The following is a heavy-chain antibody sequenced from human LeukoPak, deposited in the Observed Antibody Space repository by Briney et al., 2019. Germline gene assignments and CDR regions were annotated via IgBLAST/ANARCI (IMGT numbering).Heavy chain of an antibody. D-gene: IGHD5-18*01. CDR1: GFTVSSKY. V-gene: IGHV3-66*01. Sequence: GGSLRLSCAVSGFTVSSKYMSWVRHAPGKGLEGVSVIYSGGSTYYADSVKGRFTISRDNSKNTLYLQMNSLRAEDTAVYYCAKDVGYSHGYSFDYWGQGTQVTVSS. CDR3: AKDVGYSHGYSFDY. J-gene: IGHJ4*02. CDR2: IYSGGST.